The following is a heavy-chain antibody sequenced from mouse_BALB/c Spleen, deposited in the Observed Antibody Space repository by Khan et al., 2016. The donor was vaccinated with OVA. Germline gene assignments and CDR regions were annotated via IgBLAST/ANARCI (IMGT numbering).Heavy chain of an antibody. Sequence: QIQLVQSGPELKKPGETVRISCKASGYTFTNAGMQWVQKMPGKGLKWIGWINTHSGVPKYAEDFKGRFAFSLETSASTVYLQITNLKNEDTATYCCASGGAAYYRNDGGAMDYGGQGTSVTVSS. CDR1: GYTFTNAG. V-gene: IGHV9-4*02. J-gene: IGHJ4*01. CDR2: INTHSGVP. D-gene: IGHD2-14*01. CDR3: ASGGAAYYRNDGGAMDY.